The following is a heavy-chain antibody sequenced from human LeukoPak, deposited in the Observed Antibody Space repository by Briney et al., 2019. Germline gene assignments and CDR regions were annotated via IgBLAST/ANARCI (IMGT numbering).Heavy chain of an antibody. CDR3: ARQDVATSHDAFDI. CDR2: IYYSEST. J-gene: IGHJ3*02. Sequence: PSETLSLTCTVSGGSISGYYWNWIRQPPGKGLEWIGNIYYSESTNYNPSLKSRVTISVDKSKNQFSLQLSSVTAADTAVYYCARQDVATSHDAFDIWGQGTMVSVSS. CDR1: GGSISGYY. D-gene: IGHD5-12*01. V-gene: IGHV4-59*08.